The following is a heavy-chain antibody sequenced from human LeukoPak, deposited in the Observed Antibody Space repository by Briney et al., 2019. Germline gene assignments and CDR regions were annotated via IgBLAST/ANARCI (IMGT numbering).Heavy chain of an antibody. CDR3: ARGGDYLDF. CDR1: RFTFSIYW. CDR2: IKQDGSEK. J-gene: IGHJ4*02. Sequence: GGSLRLSCAASRFTFSIYWMSWVRQAPGKGQEWVANIKQDGSEKYYVDSVKDRFTSSRDNANNSLYLQMNSLRAEDTAVYYCARGGDYLDFWGQGTLVTVSS. V-gene: IGHV3-7*05.